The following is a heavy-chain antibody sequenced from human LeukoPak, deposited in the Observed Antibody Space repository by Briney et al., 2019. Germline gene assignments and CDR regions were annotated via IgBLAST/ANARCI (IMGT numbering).Heavy chain of an antibody. V-gene: IGHV3-21*01. CDR3: ARVVYFDSSGYSF. CDR2: SNGSSDYI. Sequence: GGSLRLSCAASGFTFSSYSMNWVRQAPGKGLEGVSSSNGSSDYIYYADSVKGRFTVSRDNAKNSLYLQMNSLRAEDTAVYYCARVVYFDSSGYSFWGQGTLVTVSS. D-gene: IGHD3-22*01. CDR1: GFTFSSYS. J-gene: IGHJ4*02.